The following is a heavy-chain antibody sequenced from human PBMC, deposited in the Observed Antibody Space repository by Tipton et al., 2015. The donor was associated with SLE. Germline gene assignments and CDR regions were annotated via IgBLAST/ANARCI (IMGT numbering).Heavy chain of an antibody. D-gene: IGHD5-18*01. CDR1: GFTFSNYA. CDR2: ISGSGDST. Sequence: SLRLSCEASGFTFSNYAMTWVRQAPGEGLEWVSAISGSGDSTYYAGSVKGRFTISRDNTRHTLYLQMNSLTDDDTAVYYCAKPTVDTAMVYFDYWGQGTLVTVSS. V-gene: IGHV3-23*01. J-gene: IGHJ4*02. CDR3: AKPTVDTAMVYFDY.